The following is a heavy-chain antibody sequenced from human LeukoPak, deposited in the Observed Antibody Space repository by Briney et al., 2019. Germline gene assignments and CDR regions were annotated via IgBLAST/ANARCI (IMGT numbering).Heavy chain of an antibody. V-gene: IGHV1-46*01. Sequence: ASVKVSCKASGYTFTRHYMNWVRQAPGQGLEWMGKINPSSGGTSYAQKFQGRVTMTTDTSTSTVYMELTSLRSEDTAVYYCARDVLYCSNGVRSSDIWGQGTLVTVSS. D-gene: IGHD2-8*01. J-gene: IGHJ3*02. CDR2: INPSSGGT. CDR3: ARDVLYCSNGVRSSDI. CDR1: GYTFTRHY.